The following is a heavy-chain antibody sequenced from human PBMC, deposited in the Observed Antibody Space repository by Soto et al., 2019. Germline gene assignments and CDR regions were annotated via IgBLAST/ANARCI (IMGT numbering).Heavy chain of an antibody. CDR3: TTDGIYTPGMDV. V-gene: IGHV3-30*03. CDR2: ISYDGSNK. CDR1: GFTFSSYS. J-gene: IGHJ6*02. Sequence: GGSLRLSCAASGFTFSSYSMHWVRQAPGKGLEWVAVISYDGSNKYYADSVKGRFTFSRDNSKNTLYLQMNSLRAEDTAVYYCTTDGIYTPGMDVWGRGTTVTVSS. D-gene: IGHD1-1*01.